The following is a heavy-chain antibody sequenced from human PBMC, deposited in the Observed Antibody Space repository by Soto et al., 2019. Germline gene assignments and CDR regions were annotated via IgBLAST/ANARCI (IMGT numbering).Heavy chain of an antibody. Sequence: QVQLQESGPGLVKPSETLSLTCTVSGGSISSYYWSWIRQSPGKGLEWIGYIYYNGGTNYNPSLKRRVTISVDTSKKQFSLKLSSVTAADTAVYYCAAYTSGWSFDYWGQGTLVTVSS. CDR2: IYYNGGT. V-gene: IGHV4-59*01. J-gene: IGHJ4*02. CDR3: AAYTSGWSFDY. D-gene: IGHD6-19*01. CDR1: GGSISSYY.